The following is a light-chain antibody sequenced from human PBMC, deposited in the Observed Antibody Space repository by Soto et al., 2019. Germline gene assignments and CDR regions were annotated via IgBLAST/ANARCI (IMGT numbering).Light chain of an antibody. Sequence: SQMTQSPSYLPTSVGDRVTITCRASQTISNSVTWYQQKPGKAPTLLIFAASRVQNGIPSRFSGSGSGTDFTLTINNVQPEDFATYFCQQTYDVPRTFGQGTRLEI. V-gene: IGKV1-39*01. J-gene: IGKJ2*01. CDR3: QQTYDVPRT. CDR2: AAS. CDR1: QTISNS.